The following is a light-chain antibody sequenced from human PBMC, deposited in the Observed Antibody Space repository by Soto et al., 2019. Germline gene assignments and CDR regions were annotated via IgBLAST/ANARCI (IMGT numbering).Light chain of an antibody. Sequence: QSALTQPASVSGSPGQSITISCTGTSSYVGSYNLVSWYQQHPGKASELMIYEVSKRTSGVSNRFSGSKSGNTASLTISGLQAEDDAYYYCCSSSVFGTGTKLTVL. CDR1: SSYVGSYNL. CDR2: EVS. V-gene: IGLV2-23*02. J-gene: IGLJ1*01. CDR3: CSSSV.